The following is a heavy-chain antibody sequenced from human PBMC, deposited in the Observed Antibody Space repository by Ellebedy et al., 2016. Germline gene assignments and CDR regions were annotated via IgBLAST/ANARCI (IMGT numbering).Heavy chain of an antibody. CDR3: ARGQWLDNY. CDR1: GGSFSNYY. Sequence: GSLRLSCAVYGGSFSNYYWSWIRQPPGKGLEWIGEISLSGGTHYNPSLKSHVTISLDTSKKQFSLKLTSVTAADTAVYYCARGQWLDNYWGQGTLVTVSS. V-gene: IGHV4-34*01. J-gene: IGHJ4*02. D-gene: IGHD6-19*01. CDR2: ISLSGGT.